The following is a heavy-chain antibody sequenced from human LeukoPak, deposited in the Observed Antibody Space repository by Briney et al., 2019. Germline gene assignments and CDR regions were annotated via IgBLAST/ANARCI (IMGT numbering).Heavy chain of an antibody. CDR2: IIPIFGTA. CDR3: ARGPKGIAALIYYYYYMDV. J-gene: IGHJ6*03. V-gene: IGHV1-69*05. CDR1: RGTFSSYA. Sequence: ASVKVSCKASRGTFSSYAISWVRQAPGQGLEWMGGIIPIFGTANYAQKLHGRVTITTDESTSTAYLELSSLRSEDTAVYYCARGPKGIAALIYYYYYMDVWGKGTTVTVSS. D-gene: IGHD6-13*01.